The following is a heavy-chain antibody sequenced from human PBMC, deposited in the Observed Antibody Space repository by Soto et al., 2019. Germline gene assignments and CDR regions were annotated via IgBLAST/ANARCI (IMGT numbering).Heavy chain of an antibody. V-gene: IGHV5-10-1*01. CDR3: ARHLLSCSSTSCYPGNWFDP. CDR2: IDPSDSYT. J-gene: IGHJ5*02. D-gene: IGHD2-2*01. CDR1: GYSFTSYW. Sequence: GESLKISCKGSGYSFTSYWISWVRQMPGKGLEWMGRIDPSDSYTNYSPSFQGHVTISADKSISTAYLQWSSLKASDTAMYYCARHLLSCSSTSCYPGNWFDPWGQGNLVTVS.